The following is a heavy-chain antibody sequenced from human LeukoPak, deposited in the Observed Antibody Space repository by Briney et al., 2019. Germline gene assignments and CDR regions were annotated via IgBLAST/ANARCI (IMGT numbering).Heavy chain of an antibody. J-gene: IGHJ4*02. CDR3: ARAGDRGYSSSSDY. Sequence: GGSLRLSCAASGFTFSSYSMNWVRQAPGKGLEWVSSISSSSSYIYYADSVKGRFTISRDNAKNSLYLQMNSLRAEDTAVYYCARAGDRGYSSSSDYWGQGTLVTVSS. CDR1: GFTFSSYS. V-gene: IGHV3-21*01. D-gene: IGHD6-6*01. CDR2: ISSSSSYI.